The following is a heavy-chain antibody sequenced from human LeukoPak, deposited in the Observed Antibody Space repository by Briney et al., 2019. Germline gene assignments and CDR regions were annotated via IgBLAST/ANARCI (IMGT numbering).Heavy chain of an antibody. CDR2: IYYSGST. CDR3: AREESGTGRYYYYYMDV. D-gene: IGHD1-1*01. CDR1: GGSISSGDYY. V-gene: IGHV4-30-4*08. J-gene: IGHJ6*03. Sequence: SQTLSLTCTVSGGSISSGDYYWSWIRQPPGKGLEWIWYIYYSGSTYYNPSLKSRVTISVDTSKNQFSLKLSSVTAADTAVYYCAREESGTGRYYYYYMDVWGKGTTVTVSS.